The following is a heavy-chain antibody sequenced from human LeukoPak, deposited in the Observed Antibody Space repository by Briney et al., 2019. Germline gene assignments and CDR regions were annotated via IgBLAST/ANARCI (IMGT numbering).Heavy chain of an antibody. CDR2: IYRSGNT. CDR1: GYSISSGYY. J-gene: IGHJ3*02. D-gene: IGHD6-13*01. Sequence: SETLSLTCAVSGYSISSGYYWGWIRQPPGKGLECIGSIYRSGNTYYNPSLKSRVTISVDTSRNEFSLKLSSVTAADTAVYYCARLGYSSSWHHSGAFDIWGQGTMVTVSS. V-gene: IGHV4-38-2*01. CDR3: ARLGYSSSWHHSGAFDI.